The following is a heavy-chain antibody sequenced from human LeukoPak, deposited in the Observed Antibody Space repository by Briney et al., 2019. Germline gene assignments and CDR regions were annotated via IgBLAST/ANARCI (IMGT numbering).Heavy chain of an antibody. J-gene: IGHJ3*02. CDR1: GFTVSSNY. CDR2: IYSDGGT. D-gene: IGHD1-26*01. V-gene: IGHV3-53*01. CDR3: ARVTGSSPTFNI. Sequence: GSLRLSCAASGFTVSSNYMSWVRQAPGKGLEWVSLIYSDGGTYYADSVKGRFTISRDISKNTLYLQVNSLTAEDTAVYYCARVTGSSPTFNIWGQGTMVTVSS.